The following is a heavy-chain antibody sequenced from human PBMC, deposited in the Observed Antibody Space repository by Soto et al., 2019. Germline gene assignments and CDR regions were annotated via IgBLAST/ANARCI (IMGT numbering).Heavy chain of an antibody. CDR1: GFSFSNNG. D-gene: IGHD3-3*01. CDR3: AKDRVESGLGEIDY. J-gene: IGHJ4*02. Sequence: QVQLVESGGGVVQPGRSLRLSCAASGFSFSNNGMHWVRQAPGKGLEWVSIISYDGSKKYYADSVKGRFTISRDNSKNTLYLQMNSLRVEDTSIYSCAKDRVESGLGEIDYWGQGTLVAVSS. V-gene: IGHV3-30*18. CDR2: ISYDGSKK.